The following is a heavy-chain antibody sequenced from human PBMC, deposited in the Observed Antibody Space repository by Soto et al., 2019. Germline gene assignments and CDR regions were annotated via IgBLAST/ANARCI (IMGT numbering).Heavy chain of an antibody. CDR3: ARDRYYGSGLTPSSGFDP. Sequence: QVQLVQSGAEVKKPGASVKVSCKASGYTFTSYDINWVRQATGQGLEWMGWMNPNSGNTGYAQKFQGRVTMTRNTSISTAYMQLGSRRSKDTAVYYCARDRYYGSGLTPSSGFDPWGQGTLVTVSS. J-gene: IGHJ5*02. V-gene: IGHV1-8*01. D-gene: IGHD3-10*01. CDR2: MNPNSGNT. CDR1: GYTFTSYD.